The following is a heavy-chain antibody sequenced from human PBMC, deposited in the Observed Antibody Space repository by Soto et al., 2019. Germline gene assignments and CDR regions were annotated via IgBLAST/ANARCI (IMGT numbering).Heavy chain of an antibody. V-gene: IGHV2-70*01. CDR3: ARIGDLDSGSYRFDY. Sequence: SGPTLVNPTQTLTLTCTFSGFSLSNRGMCVSWIRQPPGKALEWLALIDWDDDKYYSTSLKTRLTISKDTSKNQVVLTMTNMDPVDTATYYCARIGDLDSGSYRFDYWGQGTLVTVSS. CDR2: IDWDDDK. CDR1: GFSLSNRGMC. J-gene: IGHJ4*02. D-gene: IGHD3-10*01.